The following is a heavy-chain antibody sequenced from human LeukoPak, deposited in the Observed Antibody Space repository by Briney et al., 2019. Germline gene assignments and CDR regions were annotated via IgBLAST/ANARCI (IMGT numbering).Heavy chain of an antibody. Sequence: GGSLRLSCAASGFTFSSYAMSWVRQAPGKGLEWVSAISGSGGSTYYADSVKGRFTISRDNSKNTLYLQMNSLRAEDTAVYYXATYSSSSNHNWFDPWGQGTLVTVSS. CDR1: GFTFSSYA. CDR3: ATYSSSSNHNWFDP. CDR2: ISGSGGST. D-gene: IGHD6-6*01. V-gene: IGHV3-23*01. J-gene: IGHJ5*02.